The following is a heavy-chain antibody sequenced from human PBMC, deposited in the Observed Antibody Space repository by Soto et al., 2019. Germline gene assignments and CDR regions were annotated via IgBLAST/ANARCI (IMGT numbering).Heavy chain of an antibody. CDR1: GFTFSSYS. D-gene: IGHD5-18*01. V-gene: IGHV3-48*01. J-gene: IGHJ4*02. CDR2: ISSSSSTI. Sequence: LRLSCAASGFTFSSYSMNWVRQAPGKGLEWVSYISSSSSTIYYADSVKGRFTISRDNAKNSLYLQMNSLRAEDTAVYYCARDQGYSYGPFDYWGQGTLVTVSS. CDR3: ARDQGYSYGPFDY.